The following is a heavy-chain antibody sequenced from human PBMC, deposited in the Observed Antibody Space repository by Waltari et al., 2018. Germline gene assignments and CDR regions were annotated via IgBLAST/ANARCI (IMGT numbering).Heavy chain of an antibody. CDR2: IQAGGGT. Sequence: EVQLVESGGGLIQPGGSLRLSCSGSDSIVSTYMSWVRQAPGKGLEWVSVIQAGGGTHYADSVRGRFIISRDNSRNTVYLQMNGLRPEDTAIYYCTRDTYCSGGTCHSPPVWGQGTMVTVSS. CDR1: DSIVSTY. CDR3: TRDTYCSGGTCHSPPV. D-gene: IGHD2-15*01. J-gene: IGHJ3*01. V-gene: IGHV3-53*01.